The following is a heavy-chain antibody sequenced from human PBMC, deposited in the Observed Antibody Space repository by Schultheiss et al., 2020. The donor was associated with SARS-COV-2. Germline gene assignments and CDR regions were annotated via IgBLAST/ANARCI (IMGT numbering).Heavy chain of an antibody. D-gene: IGHD6-19*01. CDR2: ISSNGGST. V-gene: IGHV3-64*04. CDR3: ARGLAVAGTPSG. Sequence: GGSLRLSCSASGFIFTKYAMHWVRQAPGKGLEYVSAISSNGGSTYYADSVKGRFTISRDNAKNSLYLQMNSLRAEDTAVYYCARGLAVAGTPSGWGQGTLVTVSS. CDR1: GFIFTKYA. J-gene: IGHJ4*02.